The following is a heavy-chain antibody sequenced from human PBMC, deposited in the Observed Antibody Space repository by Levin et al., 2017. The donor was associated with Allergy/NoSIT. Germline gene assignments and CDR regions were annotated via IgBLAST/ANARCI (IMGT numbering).Heavy chain of an antibody. J-gene: IGHJ4*02. CDR3: ARVAAAGKIDY. V-gene: IGHV3-48*04. Sequence: GESLKISCVASGFTFSTHSMDWVRQAPGKGLEWVSYISGSSQTIYYADSVKGRFTISRDNAKESLYLQMNSLRAEDTAVYYCARVAAAGKIDYWGQGTLVTVSS. CDR1: GFTFSTHS. CDR2: ISGSSQTI. D-gene: IGHD6-13*01.